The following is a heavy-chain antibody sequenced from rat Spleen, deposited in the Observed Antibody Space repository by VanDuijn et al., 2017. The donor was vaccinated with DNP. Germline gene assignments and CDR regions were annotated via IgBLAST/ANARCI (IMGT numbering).Heavy chain of an antibody. Sequence: EVQVLESGGGLVQPGNSLKLSCATSGFTFSTAWVYWYRQFPEKRLEWVARIKAKSNNYATDYTESVKGRFTISRDDSKSSIYLQMDNLKEEDTAVYYCAWNGYNSGYWGQGVMVTVSS. CDR2: IKAKSNNYAT. J-gene: IGHJ2*01. V-gene: IGHV6-6*01. D-gene: IGHD1-4*01. CDR1: GFTFSTAW. CDR3: AWNGYNSGY.